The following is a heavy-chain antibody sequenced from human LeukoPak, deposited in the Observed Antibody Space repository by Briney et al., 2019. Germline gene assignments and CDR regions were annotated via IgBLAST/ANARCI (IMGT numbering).Heavy chain of an antibody. CDR3: ARPNGGFDY. D-gene: IGHD3-10*01. J-gene: IGHJ4*02. V-gene: IGHV3-74*01. Sequence: PGGSLRLSCAASGFTFSSYWMHWVRQAQGQGLVWVSLINSDGSSTSYADSVKGRFTIYRDNATNTLYLQMNSRRAEDTAVYYCARPNGGFDYWGQGTLVTVSS. CDR2: INSDGSST. CDR1: GFTFSSYW.